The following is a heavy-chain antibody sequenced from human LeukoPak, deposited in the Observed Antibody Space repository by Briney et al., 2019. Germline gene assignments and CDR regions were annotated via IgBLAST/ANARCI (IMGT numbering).Heavy chain of an antibody. Sequence: PSETLSLTCTVSGGSISSSSYYWGWIRQPPGKGLEWIGSIYYSGSTYYNPSLKSRVTISVDTSKNQFSLKLSSVTAADTAVYYCARSPRSGYFDYWGQGTLVTVSS. D-gene: IGHD2-15*01. CDR3: ARSPRSGYFDY. V-gene: IGHV4-39*01. J-gene: IGHJ4*02. CDR2: IYYSGST. CDR1: GGSISSSSYY.